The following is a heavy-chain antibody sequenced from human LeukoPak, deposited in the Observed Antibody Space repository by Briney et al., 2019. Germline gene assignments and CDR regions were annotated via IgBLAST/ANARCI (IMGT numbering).Heavy chain of an antibody. CDR1: GGSISSSNW. V-gene: IGHV4-4*02. Sequence: SGTLSLTCAVSGGSISSSNWWSWVRQPPGKGLEWIGEIYHSGSTNYNPSLKSRVTISVDKSKNQFSLKLSSVTAADTAVYYCARYKPYSSSWANHDASDIWGQGTMVTVSS. J-gene: IGHJ3*02. D-gene: IGHD6-13*01. CDR2: IYHSGST. CDR3: ARYKPYSSSWANHDASDI.